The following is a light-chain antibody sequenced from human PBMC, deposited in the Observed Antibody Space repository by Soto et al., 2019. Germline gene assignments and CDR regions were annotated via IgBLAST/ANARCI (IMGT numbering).Light chain of an antibody. Sequence: QSVLTQPPSVSAAPGQRVTISCTGSSYNIGAGYDVHWYQHLPGTAPKLLIYANRGRPSGVPDRFSGSKSGTSASLGITGVQDEDEADDYCQSYDSSLRGSLFGGGTKLTVL. CDR2: ANR. J-gene: IGLJ2*01. CDR3: QSYDSSLRGSL. CDR1: SYNIGAGYD. V-gene: IGLV1-40*01.